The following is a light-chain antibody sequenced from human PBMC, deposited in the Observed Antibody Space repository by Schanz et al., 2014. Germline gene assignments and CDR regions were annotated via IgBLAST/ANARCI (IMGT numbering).Light chain of an antibody. V-gene: IGKV3D-20*02. Sequence: EIVLTQSPGTLSLSPGERATLSCRASQSVSSNYLVWYQQKPGQAPRLLIYDVSSRAAGVPDRFSGSGSGTDFTLTISRLEPEDFAVYYCQQRSNWPRTFGQGTKLEIK. CDR2: DVS. J-gene: IGKJ2*01. CDR1: QSVSSNY. CDR3: QQRSNWPRT.